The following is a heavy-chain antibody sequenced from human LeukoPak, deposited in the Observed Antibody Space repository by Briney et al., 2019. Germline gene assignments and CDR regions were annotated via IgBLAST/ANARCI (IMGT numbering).Heavy chain of an antibody. V-gene: IGHV4-39*07. CDR1: GGSINNSNYC. CDR3: ARPKGIAVDWFDP. Sequence: PSETLSLTCTVSGGSINNSNYCWGWIRQPPGKGLEWIGSIHYSGTTYYNPSLKSRVTISVDTSKNQFSLKLSSVTAADTAVYYCARPKGIAVDWFDPWGQGTLVTVSS. D-gene: IGHD6-19*01. CDR2: IHYSGTT. J-gene: IGHJ5*02.